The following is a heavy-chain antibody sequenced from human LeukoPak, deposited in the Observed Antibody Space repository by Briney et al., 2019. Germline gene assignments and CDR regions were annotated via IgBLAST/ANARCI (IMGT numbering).Heavy chain of an antibody. J-gene: IGHJ6*04. V-gene: IGHV1-3*01. CDR1: GGTFSSYA. Sequence: GASVKVSCKASGGTFSSYAMHWVRQAPGQRLEWMGWINAGNGNTKYSQKFQGRVTITRDTSASTAYMELSSLRSEDTAVYYCAREGLTGTPILGYYYYYGMDVWGKGTTVTVSS. CDR3: AREGLTGTPILGYYYYYGMDV. CDR2: INAGNGNT. D-gene: IGHD1-7*01.